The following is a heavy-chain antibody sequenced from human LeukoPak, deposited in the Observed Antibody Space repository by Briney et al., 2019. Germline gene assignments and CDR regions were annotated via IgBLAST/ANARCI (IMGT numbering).Heavy chain of an antibody. Sequence: SETLSFTCTVSGGSITSYYWSWIRQPPGKGLEWIGYIYTSGSTNYNPSLKSRVTISVDTSKNQFSLKLSSVTAADTAVYYCARLAAAGDYYYYNYMDVWGKGATVTVSS. D-gene: IGHD6-13*01. J-gene: IGHJ6*03. CDR1: GGSITSYY. V-gene: IGHV4-4*09. CDR3: ARLAAAGDYYYYNYMDV. CDR2: IYTSGST.